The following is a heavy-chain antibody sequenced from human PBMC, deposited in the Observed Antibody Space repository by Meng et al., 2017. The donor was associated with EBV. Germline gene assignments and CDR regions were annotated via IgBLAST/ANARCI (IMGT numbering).Heavy chain of an antibody. D-gene: IGHD3-10*01. CDR3: ASESGRGFTPDF. CDR2: LIPMSGAP. V-gene: IGHV1-69*01. Sequence: QVQVGQSGAEVKRPGSSVKISCKTSVGPFRSDAVSWVRQGPGQGLEWLGGLIPMSGAPHYAQKFQDRVTITADEYTRTHYMELSSLRSDDTAMYYCASESGRGFTPDFWGQGTLVTVSS. CDR1: VGPFRSDA. J-gene: IGHJ4*02.